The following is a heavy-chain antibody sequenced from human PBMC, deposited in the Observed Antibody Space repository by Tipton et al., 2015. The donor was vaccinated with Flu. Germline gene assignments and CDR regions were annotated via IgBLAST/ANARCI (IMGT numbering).Heavy chain of an antibody. D-gene: IGHD1-1*01. CDR2: VYYTGTT. V-gene: IGHV4-31*02. J-gene: IGHJ4*02. CDR3: ARDSTTTPRTFDS. CDR1: GGSMNSGFYF. Sequence: SGGSMNSGFYFWTWIRQHPGKGLEWIGCVYYTGTTYYNPSLKSRITMSLDTSKTQVSLDLRSVNAADTAVYFCARDSTTTPRTFDSLGQGTLVTVSS.